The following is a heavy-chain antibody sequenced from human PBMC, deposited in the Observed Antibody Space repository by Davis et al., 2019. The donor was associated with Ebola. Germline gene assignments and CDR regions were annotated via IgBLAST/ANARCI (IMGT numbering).Heavy chain of an antibody. Sequence: ASVKVSCKASGYIFTDYNIHWMRQAPGQGLEWLGRVILKSGATNYAQKFQGRVTMTREKSISTVYMELSSLGYDNTADYYCARGHNYAQENWAQGTLVTVSS. V-gene: IGHV1-2*06. CDR1: GYIFTDYN. CDR3: ARGHNYAQEN. J-gene: IGHJ4*02. CDR2: VILKSGAT. D-gene: IGHD4-11*01.